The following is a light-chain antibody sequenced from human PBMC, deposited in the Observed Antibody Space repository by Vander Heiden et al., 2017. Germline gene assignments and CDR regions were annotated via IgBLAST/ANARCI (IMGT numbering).Light chain of an antibody. V-gene: IGKV1-13*02. Sequence: AIQLTQSPSSLSASVETRVPLTCRAGQAISSDLAWYQQKPGKAPKLLIYDSSTLQSVVPSRFSGSGSGTDFTLTISSLQPEDFATYYCQQLKSYPLTFGGGTKVEI. J-gene: IGKJ4*01. CDR1: QAISSD. CDR3: QQLKSYPLT. CDR2: DSS.